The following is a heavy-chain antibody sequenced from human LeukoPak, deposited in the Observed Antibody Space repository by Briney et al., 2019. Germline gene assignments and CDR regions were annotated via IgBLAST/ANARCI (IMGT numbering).Heavy chain of an antibody. CDR1: GFTFTNAW. V-gene: IGHV3-15*01. Sequence: GGSLRLSCAASGFTFTNAWMSWVRQAPGKGLEWVGRIKSKIDGGTTDYAAPVKGRFTISRDDSKNTLYLQMNSLKTEDTAVYYCSTDGWSGSYDYWGQGTLVTVSS. CDR3: STDGWSGSYDY. CDR2: IKSKIDGGTT. J-gene: IGHJ4*02. D-gene: IGHD1-26*01.